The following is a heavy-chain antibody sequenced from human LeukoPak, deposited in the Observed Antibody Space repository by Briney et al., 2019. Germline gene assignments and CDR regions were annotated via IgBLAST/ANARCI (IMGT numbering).Heavy chain of an antibody. V-gene: IGHV4-30-2*01. D-gene: IGHD5-24*01. CDR3: ARVRDPYYYYMDV. J-gene: IGHJ6*03. CDR2: IYHSGST. CDR1: GGSISSGGYY. Sequence: SETLSLTCTVSGGSISSGGYYWSWIRQPPGMGLEWIGYIYHSGSTYYNPSLKSRVTISVDTSKNQFSLKLSSVTAADTAMFYCARVRDPYYYYMDVWGKGTTVTVSS.